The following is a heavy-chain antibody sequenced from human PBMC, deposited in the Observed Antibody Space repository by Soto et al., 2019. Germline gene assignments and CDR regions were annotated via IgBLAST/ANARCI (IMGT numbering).Heavy chain of an antibody. CDR3: AKDSGYYDFWSGYYDY. Sequence: GGSLRLSCAASGFTFDDYAMHWVRQAPGKGLEWVSGISWNSGSIGYADSVKGRFTISRDNAKNSLYLQMNSLRAEDTALYYCAKDSGYYDFWSGYYDYWGQGTLVTVSS. D-gene: IGHD3-3*01. V-gene: IGHV3-9*01. J-gene: IGHJ4*02. CDR2: ISWNSGSI. CDR1: GFTFDDYA.